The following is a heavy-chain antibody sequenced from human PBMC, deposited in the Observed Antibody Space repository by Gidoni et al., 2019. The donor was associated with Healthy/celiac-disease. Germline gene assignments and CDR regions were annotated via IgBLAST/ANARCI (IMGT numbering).Heavy chain of an antibody. CDR2: ISYDGSNK. V-gene: IGHV3-30-3*01. D-gene: IGHD7-27*01. CDR1: GFTFSSYA. Sequence: QGQLVESGGGVVEPGRSLRLSCAASGFTFSSYAIHWVRQAPGKGLEWVAVISYDGSNKYNADSVKGRFTISRDNSKNTLYLQMNSLRAEDTAVYYCAVLTSVDYWGQGTLVTVSS. CDR3: AVLTSVDY. J-gene: IGHJ4*02.